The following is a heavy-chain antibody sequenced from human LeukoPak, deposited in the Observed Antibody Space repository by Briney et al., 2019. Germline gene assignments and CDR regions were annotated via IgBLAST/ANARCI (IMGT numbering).Heavy chain of an antibody. CDR3: AKDGNHYYDSSGYYDY. V-gene: IGHV3-30*02. D-gene: IGHD3-22*01. J-gene: IGHJ4*02. Sequence: GGSLRLSCAASGFTFSSYGMHWVRQAPGKGLEWVAFIRYDGSNKYYADSVKGRFTISRDNSKNTLYLQMNSLRAEDTAVYYCAKDGNHYYDSSGYYDYWGQGTLVTVSS. CDR2: IRYDGSNK. CDR1: GFTFSSYG.